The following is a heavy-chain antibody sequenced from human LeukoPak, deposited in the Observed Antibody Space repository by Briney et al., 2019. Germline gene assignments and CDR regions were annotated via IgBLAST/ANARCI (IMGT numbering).Heavy chain of an antibody. CDR2: ISGSGADT. CDR1: GFTFSSYG. J-gene: IGHJ4*02. D-gene: IGHD3-22*01. Sequence: GGSLRLSCAASGFTFSSYGMSWVRQAPGKGLEWVSTISGSGADTYYADSVKGRFTISRDSSKNTLCLQMNSLRAEDTAVYYCAKPFTMILVVTDIDYWGQGTLVTVSS. V-gene: IGHV3-23*01. CDR3: AKPFTMILVVTDIDY.